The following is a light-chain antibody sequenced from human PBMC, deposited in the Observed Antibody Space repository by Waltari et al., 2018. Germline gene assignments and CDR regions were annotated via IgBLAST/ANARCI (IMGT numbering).Light chain of an antibody. V-gene: IGLV1-44*01. CDR1: SPNIGSNI. J-gene: IGLJ3*02. CDR3: AAWEDRLNGWV. Sequence: QSVLTQPPSASGTPGQRVTISCSGTSPNIGSNIVNWYQHLPGTAPKPLIYGNNKRPSGISDRFSGSKSGTSASLAISGLQSEDEADYFCAAWEDRLNGWVFGGGTKLTVL. CDR2: GNN.